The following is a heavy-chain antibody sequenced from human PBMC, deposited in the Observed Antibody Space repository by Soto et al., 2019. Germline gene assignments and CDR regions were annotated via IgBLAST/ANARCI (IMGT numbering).Heavy chain of an antibody. CDR2: IDNSGDYT. CDR1: GFTFSSYA. J-gene: IGHJ5*02. Sequence: GGSLRLSCAASGFTFSSYAMSWVRQAPERGLEWVSGIDNSGDYTYYADSVKGRFTISRDNSENTLFLQMNSLRAEDSAVYYCAKVASTLTTINWFDPWGQGTLVTVSS. D-gene: IGHD4-17*01. V-gene: IGHV3-23*01. CDR3: AKVASTLTTINWFDP.